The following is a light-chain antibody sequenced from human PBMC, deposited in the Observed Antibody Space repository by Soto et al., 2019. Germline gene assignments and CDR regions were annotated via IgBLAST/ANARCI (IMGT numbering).Light chain of an antibody. V-gene: IGKV4-1*01. CDR1: QSVLYSSNNKNY. CDR2: WAS. J-gene: IGKJ1*01. CDR3: QQYYSAWA. Sequence: DIVMTQSPDSLAVSLGERATINCKSSQSVLYSSNNKNYLAWYQQKSGQPPKLLLYWASTRESGVPDRFSGSGSGTDFTLTISSLQAEDVAVYYCQQYYSAWAFGQGTKVEIK.